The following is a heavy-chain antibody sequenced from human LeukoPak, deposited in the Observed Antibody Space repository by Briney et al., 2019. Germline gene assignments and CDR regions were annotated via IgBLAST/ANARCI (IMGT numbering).Heavy chain of an antibody. Sequence: SETLSLTCTVSDGSISSYYWSWIRQPAGKGLEWIGRLYTSGSTNYNPSLKSRVTMSVDTSKNQFSLKLSSVTAADTAVYYCACSPSGWFWNYWGQGTLVTVSS. CDR1: DGSISSYY. V-gene: IGHV4-4*07. D-gene: IGHD6-19*01. CDR3: ACSPSGWFWNY. CDR2: LYTSGST. J-gene: IGHJ4*02.